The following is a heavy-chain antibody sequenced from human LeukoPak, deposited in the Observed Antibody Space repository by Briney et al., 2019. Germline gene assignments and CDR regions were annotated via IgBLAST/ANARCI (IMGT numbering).Heavy chain of an antibody. Sequence: SETLYLTCTVSGGSISSYYWSWIRQPPGKGLEWIGYIYYSGSTNYNPSLKSRVTISVDTSKNQFSLKLSSVTAADTAVYYCARDYYDSSGYPNWYFDLWGRGTLVTVSS. J-gene: IGHJ2*01. D-gene: IGHD3-22*01. CDR2: IYYSGST. V-gene: IGHV4-59*08. CDR3: ARDYYDSSGYPNWYFDL. CDR1: GGSISSYY.